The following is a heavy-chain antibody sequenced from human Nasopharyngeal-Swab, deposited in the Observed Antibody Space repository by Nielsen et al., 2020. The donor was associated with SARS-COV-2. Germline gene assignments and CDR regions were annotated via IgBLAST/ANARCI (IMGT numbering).Heavy chain of an antibody. CDR1: GFTFSSYA. CDR3: AKALGSSGYYFFDY. J-gene: IGHJ4*02. D-gene: IGHD3-22*01. V-gene: IGHV3-23*01. CDR2: ISGSGGST. Sequence: GGSLKISCAASGFTFSSYAMSWVRQAPGKGLEWVSAISGSGGSTYYADSVKGRFTISRDNSKNTLYLQMNSLRAEDTAVYYCAKALGSSGYYFFDYWGQGTLVTVSS.